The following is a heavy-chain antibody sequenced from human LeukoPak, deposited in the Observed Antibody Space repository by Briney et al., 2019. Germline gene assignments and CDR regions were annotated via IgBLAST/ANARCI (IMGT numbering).Heavy chain of an antibody. J-gene: IGHJ6*02. D-gene: IGHD6-6*01. V-gene: IGHV1-18*01. CDR3: ARGSSSSYYYYGMDV. CDR2: ISPYNGNT. CDR1: GYTFTSYG. Sequence: ASVKVSCKASGYTFTSYGISWVRQAPEQGLEWVGWISPYNGNTNYAQKVQGRVSMTTDTSTSTAYMELRSLRSDDTAVYYCARGSSSSYYYYGMDVWGQGTTVTVSS.